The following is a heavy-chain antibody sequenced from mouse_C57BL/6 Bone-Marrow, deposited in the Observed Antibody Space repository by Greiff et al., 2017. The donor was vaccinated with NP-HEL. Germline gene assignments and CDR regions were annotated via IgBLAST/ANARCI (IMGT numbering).Heavy chain of an antibody. CDR3: ARSYDYDEGYAMDY. CDR2: IHPNSGST. CDR1: GYTFTSYW. D-gene: IGHD2-4*01. J-gene: IGHJ4*01. V-gene: IGHV1-64*01. Sequence: QVQLQQPGAELVKPGASVKLSCKASGYTFTSYWMHWVKQRPGQGLEWIGMIHPNSGSTNYNEKFKSKATLTVDKSSSTAYMQLSSLTSEDSAVYYCARSYDYDEGYAMDYWGQGTSVTVSS.